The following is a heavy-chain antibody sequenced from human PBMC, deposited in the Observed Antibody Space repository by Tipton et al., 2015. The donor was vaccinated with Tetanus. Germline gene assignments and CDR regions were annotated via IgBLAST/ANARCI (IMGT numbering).Heavy chain of an antibody. Sequence: GLVKPSETLSLSRTVSGGSISTSGFYWDWIRQSPTKGLEWIGNIYYYTERTSHTPSLDSRVSISVDTSKNQFSLRLNSVTAADTAVYYCARGLPREPFYLDYWGQGKQVTVSS. V-gene: IGHV4-39*07. CDR3: ARGLPREPFYLDY. D-gene: IGHD1-26*01. CDR2: IYYYTERT. CDR1: GGSISTSGFY. J-gene: IGHJ4*02.